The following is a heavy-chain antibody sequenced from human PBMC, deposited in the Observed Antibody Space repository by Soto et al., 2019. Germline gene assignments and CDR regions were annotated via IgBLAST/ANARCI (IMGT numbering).Heavy chain of an antibody. V-gene: IGHV3-23*01. CDR3: ARILRINYYFDY. D-gene: IGHD4-17*01. CDR1: GFTFSSYA. Sequence: EVQLLESGGGLVQPGGSLRLSCAASGFTFSSYAMSWVRQAPGKGLEWVSAISGSGGSTYYADSVKGRFTISRDNSKNTLYLQMNSLRAEDTAVYYCARILRINYYFDYWGQGTLVTVSS. J-gene: IGHJ4*02. CDR2: ISGSGGST.